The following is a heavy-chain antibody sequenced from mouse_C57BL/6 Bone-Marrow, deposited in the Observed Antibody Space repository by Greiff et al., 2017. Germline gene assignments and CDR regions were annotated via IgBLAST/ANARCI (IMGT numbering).Heavy chain of an antibody. CDR1: GFTFTSYG. CDR2: IRRGGSGT. J-gene: IGHJ2*01. Sequence: EVQLVESGGDLVKPGGSLKLSCAASGFTFTSYGMYWVRQTPDKSLEWVAIIRRGGSGTNYKDSVKGRFPISRDNAKNTLYLQMSSLKSEDTAMYYCARPFYYYGYFDYWGQGTTLTVSS. CDR3: ARPFYYYGYFDY. D-gene: IGHD1-1*01. V-gene: IGHV5-6*01.